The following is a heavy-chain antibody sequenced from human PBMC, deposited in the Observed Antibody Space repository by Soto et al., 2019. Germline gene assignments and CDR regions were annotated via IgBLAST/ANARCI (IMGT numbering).Heavy chain of an antibody. D-gene: IGHD3-10*01. CDR1: GYTFTSYG. CDR2: ISAYNGNT. V-gene: IGHV1-18*01. Sequence: GASVKVSCKASGYTFTSYGISWVRQAPGQGLEWMGWISAYNGNTNYAQKLQGRVTMTTDTSTSTAYMELRSLRSDDTAVYYCARGYYGSGSYLTYYYYGMDVWGQGTTVTVSS. CDR3: ARGYYGSGSYLTYYYYGMDV. J-gene: IGHJ6*02.